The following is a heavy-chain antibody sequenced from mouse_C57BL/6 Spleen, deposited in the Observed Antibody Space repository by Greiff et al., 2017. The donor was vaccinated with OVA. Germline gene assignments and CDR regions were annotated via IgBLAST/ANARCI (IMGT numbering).Heavy chain of an antibody. CDR1: GFSLTSYG. CDR3: ARSRGSSYVENYFDY. V-gene: IGHV2-2*01. Sequence: VQGVESGPGLVQPSQSLSITCTVSGFSLTSYGVHWVRQSPGKGLEWLGVIWSGGSTDYNAAFISRLSISKDNSKSQVFFKMNSLQADDTAIYYCARSRGSSYVENYFDYWGQGTTLTVSS. CDR2: IWSGGST. J-gene: IGHJ2*01. D-gene: IGHD1-1*01.